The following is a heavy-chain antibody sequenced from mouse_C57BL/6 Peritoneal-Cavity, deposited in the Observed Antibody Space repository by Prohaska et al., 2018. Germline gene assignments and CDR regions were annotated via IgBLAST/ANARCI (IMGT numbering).Heavy chain of an antibody. CDR3: AREEFLYAMDY. V-gene: IGHV4-1*01. Sequence: EVKLLQSGGGLVQLGGFLILSCAASGIDFSRYWMSWVRRAPGKGLEWIGEINPDSSTINYAPSLKDKFINSRDNAKNTLYLQISKVSSEDTALYYCAREEFLYAMDYWGQGTSVTVSS. CDR1: GIDFSRYW. J-gene: IGHJ4*01. CDR2: INPDSSTI.